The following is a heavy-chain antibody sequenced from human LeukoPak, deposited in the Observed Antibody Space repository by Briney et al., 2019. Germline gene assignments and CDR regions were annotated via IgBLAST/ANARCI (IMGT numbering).Heavy chain of an antibody. J-gene: IGHJ4*02. CDR2: IKQDGSEK. CDR1: GFSFSDYY. V-gene: IGHV3-7*01. D-gene: IGHD2/OR15-2a*01. Sequence: AGSLRLSCAASGFSFSDYYIHWGRQAPGKGREWVASIKQDGSEKNYVDSMKGRFTISRVNDKTSLYLQMNSLTAEDTALYYCARSSNRASDLWGQGTLVTVSS. CDR3: ARSSNRASDL.